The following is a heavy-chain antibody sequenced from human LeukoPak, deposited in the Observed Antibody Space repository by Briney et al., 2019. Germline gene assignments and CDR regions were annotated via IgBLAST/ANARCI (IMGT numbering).Heavy chain of an antibody. CDR2: ISYDGSTK. D-gene: IGHD3-9*01. V-gene: IGHV3-30*03. Sequence: PGGSLRLSCAASGFTFSSFGMHWVRQAPGKGLEWVTVISYDGSTKYYADSVKGRFTVSRDNSKNTLYLQMNSLRAEDTALYYCARARSTGYYVADYWGQGTLVTVSS. CDR3: ARARSTGYYVADY. CDR1: GFTFSSFG. J-gene: IGHJ4*02.